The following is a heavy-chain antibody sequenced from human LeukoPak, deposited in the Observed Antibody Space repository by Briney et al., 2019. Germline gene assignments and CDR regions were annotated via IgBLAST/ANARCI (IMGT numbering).Heavy chain of an antibody. CDR3: ARVADSTETTGIFTLYWFDP. Sequence: ASMSLSCEVSGSSFTDYYLHWVRQPPGQGLEWIGWINPNSSGTNYAQNIQDRVTMTRDTSTTTAYTELSRRTSDDTAVYYCARVADSTETTGIFTLYWFDPWGQGTLVTASS. J-gene: IGHJ5*02. D-gene: IGHD1-1*01. V-gene: IGHV1-2*02. CDR1: GSSFTDYY. CDR2: INPNSSGT.